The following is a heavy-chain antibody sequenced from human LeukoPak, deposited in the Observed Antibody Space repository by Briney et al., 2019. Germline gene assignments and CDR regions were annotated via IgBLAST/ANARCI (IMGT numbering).Heavy chain of an antibody. J-gene: IGHJ2*01. CDR1: GFTFSSYA. CDR3: AKEITMVQGVIRPKRKYWYFDL. CDR2: ISGSGGST. D-gene: IGHD3-10*01. V-gene: IGHV3-23*01. Sequence: GGSLRLSCAASGFTFSSYAMSWVRQAPGKGLEWVSAISGSGGSTYYADSVKGRFTISRDNSKNTLYLQMNSLRAEDTAVYYCAKEITMVQGVIRPKRKYWYFDLWGRGTLVTVSS.